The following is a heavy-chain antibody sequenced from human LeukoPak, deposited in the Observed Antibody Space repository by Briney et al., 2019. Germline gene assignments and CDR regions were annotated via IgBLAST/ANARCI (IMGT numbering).Heavy chain of an antibody. Sequence: GGCLRLSCAASGFRFDDHGMSWVRQAPGKGLEWVSGINWNGGSTGYGDSVKGRFTISRDNAKNSLFLQMNSLRAEDTALYYCAGGDRNGWYFDYWGQGILVTVSS. V-gene: IGHV3-20*04. J-gene: IGHJ4*02. CDR3: AGGDRNGWYFDY. CDR1: GFRFDDHG. CDR2: INWNGGST. D-gene: IGHD6-19*01.